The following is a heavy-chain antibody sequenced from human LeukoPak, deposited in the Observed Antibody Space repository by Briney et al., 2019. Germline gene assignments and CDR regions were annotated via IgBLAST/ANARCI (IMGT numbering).Heavy chain of an antibody. CDR3: ARENSAVASSRYWFDP. CDR2: IYTSGST. J-gene: IGHJ5*02. V-gene: IGHV4-4*07. Sequence: RPSETLSLTCTVSGGSISSCYWSWIRQPAGKGLEWIGRIYTSGSTNYNPSLKSRVTMSVDTSKNQFSLKLSSVTAADTAVYYCARENSAVASSRYWFDPWGQGTLVTVSS. CDR1: GGSISSCY. D-gene: IGHD6-19*01.